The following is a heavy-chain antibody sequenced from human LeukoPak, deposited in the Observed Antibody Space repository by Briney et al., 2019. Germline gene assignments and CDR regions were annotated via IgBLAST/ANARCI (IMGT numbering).Heavy chain of an antibody. CDR2: ISGSGGST. CDR3: AKDDYGDSNFDY. D-gene: IGHD4-17*01. CDR1: GFTFSSYA. Sequence: GGSLRLSCAASGFTFSSYAMSWVRQAPGKGLEWVSAISGSGGSTYYADSVKGRFTISRDNSKNTLYLQMNSLRAEDAAVYYCAKDDYGDSNFDYWGQGTLVTVSS. J-gene: IGHJ4*02. V-gene: IGHV3-23*01.